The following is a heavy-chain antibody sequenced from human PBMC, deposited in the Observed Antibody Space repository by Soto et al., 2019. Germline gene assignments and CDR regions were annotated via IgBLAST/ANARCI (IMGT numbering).Heavy chain of an antibody. Sequence: EVQLVESGGGLVKPGGSIRLSCAASGFTFSNAWMSWVRQAPGKGLEWVGRIKSKTDGGTTDYAAPVKGRFTISRDDSKNTLYLQMNSLKTEDTAVYYCTTPSGVTRGLYWGQGTLVTVSS. J-gene: IGHJ4*02. CDR2: IKSKTDGGTT. CDR1: GFTFSNAW. V-gene: IGHV3-15*01. CDR3: TTPSGVTRGLY. D-gene: IGHD3-10*01.